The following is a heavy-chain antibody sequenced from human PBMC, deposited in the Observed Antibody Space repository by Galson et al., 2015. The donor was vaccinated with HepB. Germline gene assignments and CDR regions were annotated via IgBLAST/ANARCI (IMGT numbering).Heavy chain of an antibody. CDR1: GFTFSNYG. Sequence: SLRLSCAASGFTFSNYGMHWVRQAPGKGLEWVAVISYDGSNKYYADSVKGRFTSSRDNSKNMRYLQMHSLGAEDTAVYYCARDAMGRGSGSYSAFDYWGQGTLVTVSS. CDR2: ISYDGSNK. D-gene: IGHD1-26*01. V-gene: IGHV3-30*03. CDR3: ARDAMGRGSGSYSAFDY. J-gene: IGHJ4*02.